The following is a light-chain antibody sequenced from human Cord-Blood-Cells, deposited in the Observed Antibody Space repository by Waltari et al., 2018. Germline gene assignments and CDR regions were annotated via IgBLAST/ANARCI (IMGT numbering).Light chain of an antibody. V-gene: IGLV1-40*01. Sequence: QSVLTQPPSVSGAPGQRVTISCTGSSSNIGAGYDVHWYQPLPGTAPKLLTYGNSNRPSGVPDRFSGSKSGTSASLAITGLQAEDEADYYCQSYDSSLSGYVFGTGTKVTVL. CDR2: GNS. CDR3: QSYDSSLSGYV. CDR1: SSNIGAGYD. J-gene: IGLJ1*01.